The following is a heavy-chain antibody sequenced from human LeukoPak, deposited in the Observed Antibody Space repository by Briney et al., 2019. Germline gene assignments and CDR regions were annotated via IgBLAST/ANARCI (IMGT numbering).Heavy chain of an antibody. CDR3: ARVGEGLFDY. D-gene: IGHD3-10*01. CDR1: GGSISSGGYY. V-gene: IGHV4-30-4*01. CDR2: IYYSGST. Sequence: SETLSLTCTVSGGSISSGGYYWSWIRQPPRKGLEWIGYIYYSGSTYYNPSLKSRVTISVDTSKNQFSLKLSSVTAADTAVYYCARVGEGLFDYWGQGTLVTVSS. J-gene: IGHJ4*02.